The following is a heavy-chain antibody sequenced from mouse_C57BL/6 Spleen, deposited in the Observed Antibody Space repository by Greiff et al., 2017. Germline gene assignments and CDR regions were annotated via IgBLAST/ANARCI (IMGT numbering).Heavy chain of an antibody. CDR2: IYPGDGDT. D-gene: IGHD1-1*01. V-gene: IGHV1-80*01. Sequence: LQESGAELVKPGASVKISCKASGYAFSSYWMNWVKQRPGKGLEWIGQIYPGDGDTNYNGKFKGKATLTADKSSSTAYMQLSSLTSEDSAVYFCARGIYYYYFDYWGQGTTLTVSS. CDR3: ARGIYYYYFDY. J-gene: IGHJ2*01. CDR1: GYAFSSYW.